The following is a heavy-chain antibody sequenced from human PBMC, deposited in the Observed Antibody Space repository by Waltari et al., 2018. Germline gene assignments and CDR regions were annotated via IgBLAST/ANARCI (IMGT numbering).Heavy chain of an antibody. D-gene: IGHD4-17*01. Sequence: EVQLVESGGGLIQPGGSLRLSCAVSGFTVRPNSMSWVRQAPGKGLEWVSVIYTGGDTYYADSVKGRFSISRDNSKNTLYLQMNSLRVEDTAIYYCARGWIGTTSLGHDGMDVWGQGTTVTVSS. V-gene: IGHV3-53*01. CDR1: GFTVRPNS. J-gene: IGHJ6*02. CDR3: ARGWIGTTSLGHDGMDV. CDR2: IYTGGDT.